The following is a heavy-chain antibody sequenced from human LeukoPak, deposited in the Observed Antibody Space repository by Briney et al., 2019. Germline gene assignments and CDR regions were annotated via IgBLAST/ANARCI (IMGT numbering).Heavy chain of an antibody. CDR3: ARGYSSSSADAFDI. V-gene: IGHV3-30*02. CDR2: ILSDGSYE. J-gene: IGHJ3*02. D-gene: IGHD6-6*01. Sequence: GGSLRLSCATSGFSLSRNGMHWVRQAPGQGLEWVAFILSDGSYEYYADSVKGRFTISRDTSRNTLFLQMNSLRAEDTAVYYCARGYSSSSADAFDIWGQGTMVTVSS. CDR1: GFSLSRNG.